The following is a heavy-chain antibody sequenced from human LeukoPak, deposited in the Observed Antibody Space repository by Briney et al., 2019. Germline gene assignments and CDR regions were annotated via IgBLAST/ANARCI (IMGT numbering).Heavy chain of an antibody. Sequence: ASVKVSCKASGYTFTGYFMHWVRQAPGQGLEWMGCVNPNSGDTNYAQKFQGSVTMTRDTSISTVYMELSRLRSDDTAVYYCARASGSYWWFDSWGQGTLVTVSS. CDR2: VNPNSGDT. CDR1: GYTFTGYF. J-gene: IGHJ5*01. V-gene: IGHV1-2*02. D-gene: IGHD1-26*01. CDR3: ARASGSYWWFDS.